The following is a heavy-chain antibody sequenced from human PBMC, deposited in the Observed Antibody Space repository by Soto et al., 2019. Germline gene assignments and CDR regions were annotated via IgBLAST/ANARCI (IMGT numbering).Heavy chain of an antibody. V-gene: IGHV4-59*08. Sequence: SETLSLTCTVSGGSFTDYYWTWIRQPPGKGLQWVGYIYYTGSTSYNPSLKSRVTISLDTSKNQFSLNLGSVTAADTAMYYCARGPTTEKVDSWGQGILVTVSS. CDR2: IYYTGST. CDR1: GGSFTDYY. CDR3: ARGPTTEKVDS. J-gene: IGHJ4*02.